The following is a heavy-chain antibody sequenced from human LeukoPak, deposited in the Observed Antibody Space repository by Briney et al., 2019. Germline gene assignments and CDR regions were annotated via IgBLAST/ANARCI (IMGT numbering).Heavy chain of an antibody. J-gene: IGHJ3*02. CDR3: ARVVENALVPVGLDAFDI. V-gene: IGHV4-38-2*02. D-gene: IGHD2-2*01. CDR1: GYSISNGYY. CDR2: IYHSGST. Sequence: SETLSLTCTVSGYSISNGYYWGWIRQPPGKGLEWIGTIYHSGSTYYNPSLKSRVTISVDTSKNQLSLKLSSVTAADTAVYYCARVVENALVPVGLDAFDIWGQGTMVTVSS.